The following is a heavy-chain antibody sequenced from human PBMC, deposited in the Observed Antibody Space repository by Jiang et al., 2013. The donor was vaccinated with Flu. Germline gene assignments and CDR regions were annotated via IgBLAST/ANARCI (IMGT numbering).Heavy chain of an antibody. Sequence: VQLLESGGGLIQPGGSLRLSCAASGFTVSSNYMSWVRQAPGKGLEWVSVIYSGGSTYYADSVKGRFTISRDNSKNTLYLQMNSLRAEDTAVYYCARDYYGDYAYGMDVWGQGTTVTVSS. V-gene: IGHV3-53*01. CDR2: IYSGGST. J-gene: IGHJ6*02. CDR3: ARDYYGDYAYGMDV. CDR1: GFTVSSNY. D-gene: IGHD4-17*01.